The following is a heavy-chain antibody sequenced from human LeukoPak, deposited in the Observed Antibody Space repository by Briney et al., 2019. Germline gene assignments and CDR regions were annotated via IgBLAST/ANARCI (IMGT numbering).Heavy chain of an antibody. D-gene: IGHD6-19*01. V-gene: IGHV5-51*07. Sequence: GESLQISCQGSGYSFPSYWIGWVHQMPGKGLEWMGIIYPRDSDTRYSPSFQGQVTISADKSINTAYLQWSSLKASDTAIYYCAKVVAGIRRFDSWGQGTLVTVSS. CDR2: IYPRDSDT. CDR1: GYSFPSYW. CDR3: AKVVAGIRRFDS. J-gene: IGHJ4*02.